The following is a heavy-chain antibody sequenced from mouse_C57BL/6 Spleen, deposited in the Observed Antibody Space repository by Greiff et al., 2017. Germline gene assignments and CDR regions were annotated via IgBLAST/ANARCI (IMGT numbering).Heavy chain of an antibody. J-gene: IGHJ3*01. V-gene: IGHV1-61*01. CDR2: IYPSDSET. CDR1: GYTFTSYW. Sequence: QLKQPGAELVRPGSSVKLSCKASGYTFTSYWMYWVKQRPGQGLEWIGNIYPSDSETHYNQKFKDKATLTVDKSSSTAYMQLSSLTSEDSAVYYCARPAQATWFAYWGQGTLVTVSA. CDR3: ARPAQATWFAY. D-gene: IGHD3-2*02.